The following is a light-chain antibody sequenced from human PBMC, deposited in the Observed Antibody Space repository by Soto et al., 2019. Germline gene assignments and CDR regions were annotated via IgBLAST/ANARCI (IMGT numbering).Light chain of an antibody. CDR2: EVS. CDR3: SSYKSSSTRYV. J-gene: IGLJ1*01. V-gene: IGLV2-14*01. Sequence: QSVLTQPASVSGSPGQSITLSCTGTSSDVGSYNYVSWYQQHPGKAPKLLIYEVSDRPSGVSSRFSGSKSGNTASLTISGLQDEDEADYYCSSYKSSSTRYVFGNGTKVTVL. CDR1: SSDVGSYNY.